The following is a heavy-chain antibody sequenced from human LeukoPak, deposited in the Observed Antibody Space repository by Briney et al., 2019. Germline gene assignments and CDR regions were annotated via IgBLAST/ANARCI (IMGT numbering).Heavy chain of an antibody. CDR3: ARNYGGNSKYFDY. CDR1: GYTFTGYY. Sequence: GASVKVSCKASGYTFTGYYMHWVRQAPGQGLEWMGWISPNSGGTNYAQKFQGRVTMTRDTSISTAYMELSGLRSDDTAVNYCARNYGGNSKYFDYWGQGTLVTVSS. J-gene: IGHJ4*02. V-gene: IGHV1-2*02. D-gene: IGHD4-23*01. CDR2: ISPNSGGT.